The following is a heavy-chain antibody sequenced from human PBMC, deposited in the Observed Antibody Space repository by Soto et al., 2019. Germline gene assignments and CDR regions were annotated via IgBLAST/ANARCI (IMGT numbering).Heavy chain of an antibody. Sequence: PGGSLRLSCAASGFTFSHYGIHWVRHAPGKGLEWVAVIWYDGTNKYYGDSVKGRFTISRDNSKNTLYLQMNSLRAEDTAVYYCARAVTIFEGYYYGMDVWGQGTTVTVSS. CDR1: GFTFSHYG. CDR2: IWYDGTNK. J-gene: IGHJ6*02. D-gene: IGHD3-3*01. V-gene: IGHV3-33*01. CDR3: ARAVTIFEGYYYGMDV.